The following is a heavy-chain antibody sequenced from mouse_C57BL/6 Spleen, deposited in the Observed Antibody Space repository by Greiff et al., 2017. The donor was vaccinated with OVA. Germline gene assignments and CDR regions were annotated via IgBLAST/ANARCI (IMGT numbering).Heavy chain of an antibody. V-gene: IGHV1-82*01. CDR1: GYAFSSSW. J-gene: IGHJ4*01. CDR3: ARAFYYDYDGYYAMDY. CDR2: IYPGDGDT. D-gene: IGHD2-4*01. Sequence: VQLKESGPELVKPGASVKISCKASGYAFSSSWMNWVKQRPGKGLEWIGRIYPGDGDTKYNGKFKGKATLTADKSSSTAYMRRSSLTSEDSAVYFCARAFYYDYDGYYAMDYWGQGTSVTVSS.